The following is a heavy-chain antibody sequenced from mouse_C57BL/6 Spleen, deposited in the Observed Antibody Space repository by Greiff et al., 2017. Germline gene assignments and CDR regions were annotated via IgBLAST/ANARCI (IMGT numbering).Heavy chain of an antibody. V-gene: IGHV5-9*01. Sequence: DVKLQESGGGLVKPGGSLKLSCAASGFTFSSYTMSWVRQTPEKRLEWVATISGGGGNTYYTDSVKGRFTISRDNAKNTLYLQMSSLRSEDTALYYCARGPHYYGSSYAMDYWGQGT. D-gene: IGHD1-1*01. CDR2: ISGGGGNT. CDR3: ARGPHYYGSSYAMDY. CDR1: GFTFSSYT. J-gene: IGHJ4*01.